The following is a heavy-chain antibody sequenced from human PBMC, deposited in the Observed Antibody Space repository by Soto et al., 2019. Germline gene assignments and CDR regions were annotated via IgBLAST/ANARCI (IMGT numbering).Heavy chain of an antibody. CDR2: IIPIFGTA. Sequence: SVKVSCKASGGTFSSYAISWVRQAPGQGLEWMGGIIPIFGTANYAQKFQGRVTITADESTSTAYMELSSLRSEDTAVYYCARGRGCSSTSCYAGESLYYYYYGMDVWGQGTTVTVSS. CDR1: GGTFSSYA. J-gene: IGHJ6*02. D-gene: IGHD2-2*01. CDR3: ARGRGCSSTSCYAGESLYYYYYGMDV. V-gene: IGHV1-69*13.